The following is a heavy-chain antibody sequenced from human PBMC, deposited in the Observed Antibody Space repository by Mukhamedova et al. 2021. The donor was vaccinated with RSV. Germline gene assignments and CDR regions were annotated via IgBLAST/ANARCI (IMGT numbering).Heavy chain of an antibody. Sequence: QAPGKGLEWVSGLSGSGSSTDYADSVRGRFSISRDNSKNTVYLQMNSLRAEDTAVYYCVRDQGGYSYAFGSGDYHCLDVWGQGTT. CDR2: LSGSGSST. D-gene: IGHD5-18*01. CDR3: VRDQGGYSYAFGSGDYHCLDV. J-gene: IGHJ6*02. V-gene: IGHV3-23*01.